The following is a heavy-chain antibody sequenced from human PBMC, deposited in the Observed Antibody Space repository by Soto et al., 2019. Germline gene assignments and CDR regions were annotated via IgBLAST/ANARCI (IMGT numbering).Heavy chain of an antibody. Sequence: SETLSLTCTVSGGTITSDDYHWTWIRQPPGKGLEWIGFIYYSGTYYNPSLRSRVTISVDTSKNEFSLKLSSVTAADTAVYYCARDLAYCASGSCYAKWGSWGQGTLVTVSS. V-gene: IGHV4-30-4*01. CDR2: IYYSGT. CDR3: ARDLAYCASGSCYAKWGS. CDR1: GGTITSDDYH. D-gene: IGHD2-15*01. J-gene: IGHJ4*02.